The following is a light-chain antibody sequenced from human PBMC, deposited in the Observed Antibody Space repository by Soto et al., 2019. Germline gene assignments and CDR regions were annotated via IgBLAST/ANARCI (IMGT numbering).Light chain of an antibody. J-gene: IGKJ1*01. CDR3: QQYNSYPWT. Sequence: DIQITQSPSSLSASVGDRVTITCRASQSIRSYLNWYQQKPGKAPKLLIYAASSLQSGVPSRFSGSGSGTEFTLTISSLQPDDFATYYCQQYNSYPWTFGQGTKVDIK. CDR2: AAS. V-gene: IGKV1-39*01. CDR1: QSIRSY.